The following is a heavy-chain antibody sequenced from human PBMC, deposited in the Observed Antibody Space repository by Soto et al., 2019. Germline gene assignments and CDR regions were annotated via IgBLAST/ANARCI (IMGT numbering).Heavy chain of an antibody. J-gene: IGHJ6*02. CDR3: ARYRDCCGYYTRCYQYVMDV. D-gene: IGHD3-22*01. V-gene: IGHV4-4*02. CDR2: IYHRGST. CDR1: GGSTSTSNW. Sequence: SETLSLTLAVSGGSTSTSNWSGWARQPPRKGMEWTGEIYHRGSTNYTPSVKSRVTISVDKSENQFSLKLSCVTAADTAVYYCARYRDCCGYYTRCYQYVMDVWGQGTTVTVSS.